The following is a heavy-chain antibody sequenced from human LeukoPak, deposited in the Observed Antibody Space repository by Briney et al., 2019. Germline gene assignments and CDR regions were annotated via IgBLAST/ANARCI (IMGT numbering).Heavy chain of an antibody. D-gene: IGHD3-22*01. CDR2: ISGSGGST. CDR3: VRHGYFDSAAYYYGQGAFDA. J-gene: IGHJ3*01. CDR1: GFTFSSYA. V-gene: IGHV3-23*01. Sequence: GGSLRLSCAASGFTFSSYAMSWVRQAPGKGLEWVSAISGSGGSTYYADSVKGRFTISRDNSKNTLYLQMNSLRAEDTAVYYCVRHGYFDSAAYYYGQGAFDAWGQGTMVTVSS.